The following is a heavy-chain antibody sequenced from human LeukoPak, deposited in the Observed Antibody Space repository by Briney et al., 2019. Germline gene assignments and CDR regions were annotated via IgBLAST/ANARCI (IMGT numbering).Heavy chain of an antibody. CDR2: IIPIFGTA. D-gene: IGHD2-21*01. CDR1: GGTFSSYA. Sequence: SVKVSCKAPGGTFSSYAISLVRQAPGQGLEWMGGIIPIFGTANYAQKSQGRVTITADESTSTAYMELSSLRSEDTAVYYCARVPGGAARYYYYYMDVWGKGTTVTVSS. J-gene: IGHJ6*03. V-gene: IGHV1-69*13. CDR3: ARVPGGAARYYYYYMDV.